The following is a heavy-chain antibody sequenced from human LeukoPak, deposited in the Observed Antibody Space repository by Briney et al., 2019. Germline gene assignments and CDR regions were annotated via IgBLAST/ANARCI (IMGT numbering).Heavy chain of an antibody. CDR2: ISSSGSTI. CDR3: GRGHWGLDY. Sequence: GGSLRPSCAASGFTFSSYEMNWVRQAPGKGLEWVSYISSSGSTIYYADSVKGRFTISRDNAKNSLYLQMNSLRAEDTAVYYCGRGHWGLDYWGQGALVTVSS. D-gene: IGHD7-27*01. J-gene: IGHJ4*02. CDR1: GFTFSSYE. V-gene: IGHV3-48*03.